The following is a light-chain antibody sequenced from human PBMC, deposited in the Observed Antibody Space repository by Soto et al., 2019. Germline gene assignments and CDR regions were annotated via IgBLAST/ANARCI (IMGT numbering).Light chain of an antibody. Sequence: IQLTQSPSSLSASLVYIFTITFRASQSISTYLNWYQHKQGRAPSLLIYAASSLQSGVPSRFSGSGSGTDFTLTISRLEPEDFAVYYCQQYNNWPRTFGQGTKVDIK. J-gene: IGKJ1*01. V-gene: IGKV1-39*01. CDR2: AAS. CDR3: QQYNNWPRT. CDR1: QSISTY.